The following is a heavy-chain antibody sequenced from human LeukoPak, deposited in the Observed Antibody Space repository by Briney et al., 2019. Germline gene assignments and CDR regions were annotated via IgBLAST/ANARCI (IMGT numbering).Heavy chain of an antibody. D-gene: IGHD4-23*01. Sequence: GGSLRLSCAASGFTFSSYAMHWVRQAPGKGLEWVAVISYDGSNKYYADSVKGRFTISRDNSKNTLYLQMNSLRAEDTAVYYCARTERTVVTPDYWGQGTLDTVSS. CDR2: ISYDGSNK. J-gene: IGHJ4*02. CDR3: ARTERTVVTPDY. V-gene: IGHV3-30*01. CDR1: GFTFSSYA.